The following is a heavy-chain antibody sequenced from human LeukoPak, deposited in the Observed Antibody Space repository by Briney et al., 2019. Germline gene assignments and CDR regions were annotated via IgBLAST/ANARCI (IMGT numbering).Heavy chain of an antibody. CDR2: ISGSDGYT. D-gene: IGHD3-22*01. J-gene: IGHJ4*02. Sequence: GGSLRLSCAASGFTFSSYWMHWVRQAPGKGLEWVSGISGSDGYTYYADSVKGRFTISRDNSKNTLSLQMNSLRAEDTAVYYCARDSEMIVVAYFDYWGQGTLVTVSS. CDR3: ARDSEMIVVAYFDY. CDR1: GFTFSSYW. V-gene: IGHV3-23*01.